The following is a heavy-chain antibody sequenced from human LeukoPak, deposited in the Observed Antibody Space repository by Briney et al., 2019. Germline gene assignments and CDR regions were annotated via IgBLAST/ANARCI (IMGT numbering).Heavy chain of an antibody. J-gene: IGHJ6*02. CDR2: LDPEDGET. CDR3: ATRQGAYYYYGMDV. D-gene: IGHD3-16*01. V-gene: IGHV1-24*01. Sequence: ASVKVSCKVSGYTLTELSMHWVRQAPGKGLEWMGGLDPEDGETIYAQKFQGRVTMTEDTSTDTAYMELSSLRSEDTAVYYCATRQGAYYYYGMDVWGQGTTVTVSS. CDR1: GYTLTELS.